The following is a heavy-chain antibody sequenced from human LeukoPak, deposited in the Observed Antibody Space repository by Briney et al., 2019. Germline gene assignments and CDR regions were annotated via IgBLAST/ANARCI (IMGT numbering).Heavy chain of an antibody. CDR2: INSDGSIT. CDR1: GFTFSSYW. CDR3: AKHQLVGDWYFDL. Sequence: GGSLRLSCAASGFTFSSYWMHWVRQAPGKGLMWVSRINSDGSITNYADSVKGRFTISRDNAKKSLYLQMNSLRAEDTAVYYCAKHQLVGDWYFDLWGRGTLVTVSS. V-gene: IGHV3-74*01. D-gene: IGHD6-13*01. J-gene: IGHJ2*01.